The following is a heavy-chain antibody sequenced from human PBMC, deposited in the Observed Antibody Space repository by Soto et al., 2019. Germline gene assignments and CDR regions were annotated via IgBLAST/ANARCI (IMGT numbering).Heavy chain of an antibody. CDR2: MNPNSGNT. V-gene: IGHV1-8*01. CDR1: GYTYTSYH. D-gene: IGHD5-12*01. J-gene: IGHJ3*02. CDR3: VLFSGYDTLDDAFDI. Sequence: GASVKVSCKSSGYTYTSYHINWVLQATGQGLDWMGWMNPNSGNTGYAQKFQGRVTMTRNTSISTAYMELSSLRSEDTAVYYCVLFSGYDTLDDAFDICGQGTMVTVSS.